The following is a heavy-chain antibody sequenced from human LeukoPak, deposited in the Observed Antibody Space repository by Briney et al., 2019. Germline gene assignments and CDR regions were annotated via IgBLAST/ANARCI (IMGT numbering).Heavy chain of an antibody. D-gene: IGHD3-22*01. CDR3: AKDLQYYYDSSGYYALDY. J-gene: IGHJ4*02. CDR2: IRQDGIEK. V-gene: IGHV3-7*01. CDR1: GFTFSSSW. Sequence: GGSLRLSCAGSGFTFSSSWMTWVRRAPGKGLEWVANIRQDGIEKYHVDSVKGRFTISRDNAKNSLYLQMNSLRAEDTAVYYCAKDLQYYYDSSGYYALDYWGQGTLVTVSS.